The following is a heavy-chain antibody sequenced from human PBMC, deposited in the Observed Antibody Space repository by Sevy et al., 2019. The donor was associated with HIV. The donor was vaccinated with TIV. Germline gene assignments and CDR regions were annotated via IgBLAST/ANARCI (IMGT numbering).Heavy chain of an antibody. V-gene: IGHV3-21*04. Sequence: GGSLRLSCVASGFTFTNYNMNWVRQAPGKGLEWVSSISSSSGYIYYADSVKGRFTISRDNAKNALFLQMNSLRAEDTALYYCAKDIGATGIAVVANWGQGIQVTVSS. J-gene: IGHJ4*02. CDR2: ISSSSGYI. CDR3: AKDIGATGIAVVAN. CDR1: GFTFTNYN. D-gene: IGHD6-19*01.